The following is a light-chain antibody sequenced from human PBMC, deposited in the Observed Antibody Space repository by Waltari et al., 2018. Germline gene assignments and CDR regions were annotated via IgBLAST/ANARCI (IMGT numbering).Light chain of an antibody. J-gene: IGKJ1*01. CDR2: MTS. V-gene: IGKV1-5*03. CDR1: QSINSW. Sequence: DIQRAQSPSTLPASVGDSVTITCRASQSINSWLAWYQQKPGKAPKLLIYMTSTLESGVPSRFSGSESGTEFTLTISSLQPDDFATYYCQQYDNYPWTFGQGTKVDVK. CDR3: QQYDNYPWT.